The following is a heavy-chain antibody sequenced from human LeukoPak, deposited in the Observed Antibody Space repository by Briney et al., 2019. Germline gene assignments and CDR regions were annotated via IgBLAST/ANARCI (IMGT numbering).Heavy chain of an antibody. D-gene: IGHD3-10*01. J-gene: IGHJ4*02. Sequence: GASVKVSCKASGYTFIYYYIYWVRQAPGQGLEWMGWINPDSGGTNYAHNFQGRVTMTRDTSISTAYMELSRLRSDDTAVYYCARDPITMVRGVMPIFDYWGQGTLVTVSS. CDR1: GYTFIYYY. CDR2: INPDSGGT. V-gene: IGHV1-2*07. CDR3: ARDPITMVRGVMPIFDY.